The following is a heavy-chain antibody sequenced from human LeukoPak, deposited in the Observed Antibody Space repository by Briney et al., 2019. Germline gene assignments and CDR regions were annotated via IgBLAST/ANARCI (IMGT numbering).Heavy chain of an antibody. CDR3: AKEDWEGSSWYVETPT. J-gene: IGHJ5*02. CDR1: GFTFSSYS. D-gene: IGHD6-13*01. Sequence: GGSLRLSCAASGFTFSSYSMNWVRQAPGKGLEWVSSISSSSSYIYYADSVKGRFTISRDDSKNTLYLQMNSLRAEDTAVYYCAKEDWEGSSWYVETPTWGQGTLVTVSS. CDR2: ISSSSSYI. V-gene: IGHV3-21*04.